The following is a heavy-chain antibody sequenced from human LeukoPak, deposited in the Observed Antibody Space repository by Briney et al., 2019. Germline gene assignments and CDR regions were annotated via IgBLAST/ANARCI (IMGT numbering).Heavy chain of an antibody. CDR1: GFTFSSYG. D-gene: IGHD5-12*01. V-gene: IGHV3-33*01. CDR2: IWYDGSNK. J-gene: IGHJ3*02. CDR3: ARPIVATINPNDAFDI. Sequence: GGSLRLSCAASGFTFSSYGMHWVRQAPGKRLEWVAVIWYDGSNKYYADSVKGRFTISRDNSKNTLYLQMNSLRAEDTAVYYCARPIVATINPNDAFDIWGQGTMVTVSS.